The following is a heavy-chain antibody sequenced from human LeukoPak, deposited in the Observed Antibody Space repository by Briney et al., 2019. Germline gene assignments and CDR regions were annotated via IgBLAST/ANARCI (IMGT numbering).Heavy chain of an antibody. J-gene: IGHJ5*02. Sequence: GASVKVSCKASGYTFTSYGISWVRQAPGQGLEWMGWISAYNGKTNYAQKLQGGVTMTTDTSTSTAYLELRSLRSDDTAVYYCAGDPALVWNQLPPARFDPWGRETLSPVS. CDR3: AGDPALVWNQLPPARFDP. V-gene: IGHV1-18*01. CDR1: GYTFTSYG. CDR2: ISAYNGKT. D-gene: IGHD1-14*01.